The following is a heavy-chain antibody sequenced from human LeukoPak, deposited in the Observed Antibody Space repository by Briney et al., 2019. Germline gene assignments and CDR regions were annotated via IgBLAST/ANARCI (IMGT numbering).Heavy chain of an antibody. CDR2: INPNSGGT. V-gene: IGHV1-2*02. CDR3: ASALMVRGDTYYFDY. CDR1: GYTFTGYY. Sequence: ASVKVSCKASGYTFTGYYMHWVRQAPGQGLEWMGWINPNSGGTNYAQKFQGRVTMTRDTSISTAYMELSRLRSDDTAVYYCASALMVRGDTYYFDYWGQGTLVTVSS. J-gene: IGHJ4*02. D-gene: IGHD3-10*01.